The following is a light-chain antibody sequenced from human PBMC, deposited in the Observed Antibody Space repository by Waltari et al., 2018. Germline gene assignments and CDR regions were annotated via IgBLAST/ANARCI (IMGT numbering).Light chain of an antibody. Sequence: QSVLTQPPSASVTPGQRVTISCSGSSSNIGSNTVNWYQQLPRTAPKLLIYSNSQRPSGVPYRCSGSKSGTSASLSISWVQSEDEADYYGAAWDDSLTGPVFGGGTKLTVL. CDR2: SNS. J-gene: IGLJ3*02. V-gene: IGLV1-44*01. CDR1: SSNIGSNT. CDR3: AAWDDSLTGPV.